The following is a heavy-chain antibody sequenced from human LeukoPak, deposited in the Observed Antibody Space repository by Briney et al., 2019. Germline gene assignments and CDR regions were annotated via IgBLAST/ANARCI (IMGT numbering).Heavy chain of an antibody. CDR1: GGSISSYY. CDR3: ARDAEGGAWYYNNRWAPGGMDV. CDR2: IYYSGST. Sequence: SETLSLTCTVSGGSISSYYWSWIRQPPGKGLEWIGYIYYSGSTNYNPSLKSRVTISVDTSKNQFSLKLSSVTAADTAVYYCARDAEGGAWYYNNRWAPGGMDVWAKGPRSPSP. V-gene: IGHV4-59*01. J-gene: IGHJ6*02. D-gene: IGHD1-7*01.